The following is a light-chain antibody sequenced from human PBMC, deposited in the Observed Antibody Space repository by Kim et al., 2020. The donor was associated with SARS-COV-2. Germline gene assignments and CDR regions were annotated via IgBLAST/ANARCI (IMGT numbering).Light chain of an antibody. CDR3: QQYGNSPLT. CDR1: QSVSNSY. V-gene: IGKV3-20*01. J-gene: IGKJ4*01. CDR2: GAS. Sequence: EIVLTQSPGTLSLSPGERATLSCRASQSVSNSYLAWYQQKPGQAPRLLIYGASSRATGIPDRFSGSGSGTDFTFSISRLEPEDFAVYYCQQYGNSPLTFGRGTKVEIK.